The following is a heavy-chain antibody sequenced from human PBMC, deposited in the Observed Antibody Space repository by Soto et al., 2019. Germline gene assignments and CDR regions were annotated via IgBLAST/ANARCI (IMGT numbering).Heavy chain of an antibody. D-gene: IGHD4-17*01. J-gene: IGHJ6*03. CDR1: GGPLSSGYYS. CDR2: IYYGGST. Sequence: QLQLQESGPGLVKPSETRSLTCTVSGGPLSSGYYSWAWIRQPPGKGLEWVGTIYYGGSTYYNPSRKSRVTMSVHTSKNQFSRTLNSVTAADTAVYYCARRGEVTRNYYYQMDAWGKGTPVIVSS. CDR3: ARRGEVTRNYYYQMDA. V-gene: IGHV4-39*01.